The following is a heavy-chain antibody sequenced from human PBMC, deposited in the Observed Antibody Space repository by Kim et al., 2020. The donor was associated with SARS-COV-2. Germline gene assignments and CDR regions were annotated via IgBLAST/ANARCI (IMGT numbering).Heavy chain of an antibody. Sequence: SETLSLTCDVYGGSFSDYNWSWIRQPPGKGLEWIGEINHSGSANVSPSLKSRVTISVDTSKSQFSLSLKSMTATDTAVYYCARGRAGVVPAPVLGLGPFYDYYAMDVWGRGTPVAVSS. D-gene: IGHD2-2*01. J-gene: IGHJ6*02. CDR1: GGSFSDYN. CDR2: INHSGSA. V-gene: IGHV4-34*01. CDR3: ARGRAGVVPAPVLGLGPFYDYYAMDV.